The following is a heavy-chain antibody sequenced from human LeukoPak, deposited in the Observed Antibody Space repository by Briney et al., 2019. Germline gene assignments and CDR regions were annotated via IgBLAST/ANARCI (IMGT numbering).Heavy chain of an antibody. CDR2: IYPGDSDT. V-gene: IGHV5-51*01. CDR3: ARRHPIAAAGGPPFFDY. Sequence: GESLKISCKGSGYSFTSYWIGWVRQMPGKGLEWMGIIYPGDSDTRYSPSFQGQVTISADKSISTAYLQWSSLKASDTAMYYCARRHPIAAAGGPPFFDYWGQGALVTVSS. J-gene: IGHJ4*02. CDR1: GYSFTSYW. D-gene: IGHD6-13*01.